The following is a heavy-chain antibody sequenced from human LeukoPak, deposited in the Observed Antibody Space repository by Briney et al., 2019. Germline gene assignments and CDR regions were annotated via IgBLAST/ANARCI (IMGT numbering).Heavy chain of an antibody. CDR3: ARGGYTYCH. V-gene: IGHV3-7*05. CDR1: GFTFNAYS. Sequence: GGSLRLSCTASGFTFNAYSMTWVRQAPGRGLEWVARIKEDGSDIHYVDSVKGRFTISRDNAKKSLYLQMNSLRAEDTPVYYCARGGYTYCHWGQGTLVTVSS. CDR2: IKEDGSDI. D-gene: IGHD1-1*01. J-gene: IGHJ4*02.